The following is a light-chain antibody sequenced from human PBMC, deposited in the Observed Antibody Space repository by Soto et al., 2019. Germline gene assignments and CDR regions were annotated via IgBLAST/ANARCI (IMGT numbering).Light chain of an antibody. V-gene: IGLV2-14*01. Sequence: QSALTQPASVSGSPGQSITISCTGTSSDVGAYNYVSWYQQHPGKAPKLMIYEVSNRPSGVSNRFSGSKSGNTASLTISGLQAEDEADYYCTSYTSSRTGVFGGGTKLTVL. CDR2: EVS. J-gene: IGLJ3*02. CDR1: SSDVGAYNY. CDR3: TSYTSSRTGV.